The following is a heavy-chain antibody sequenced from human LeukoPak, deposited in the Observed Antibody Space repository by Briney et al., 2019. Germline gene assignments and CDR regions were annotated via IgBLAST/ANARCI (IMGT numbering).Heavy chain of an antibody. D-gene: IGHD1-26*01. CDR2: ISAGGGNT. V-gene: IGHV3-23*01. J-gene: IGHJ4*02. CDR3: AVPQWELLN. Sequence: PGGSLRLSCAASGLTFSSYTMSWVRQAPGKGLEWVSAISAGGGNTYYADSVKGRFTISRDNSKNTLYLQMNSLKAEDTAVYSCAVPQWELLNWGQGTRVTVSS. CDR1: GLTFSSYT.